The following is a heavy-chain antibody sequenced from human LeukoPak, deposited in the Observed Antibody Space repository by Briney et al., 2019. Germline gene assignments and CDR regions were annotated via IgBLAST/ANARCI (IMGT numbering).Heavy chain of an antibody. V-gene: IGHV3-23*01. D-gene: IGHD5-18*01. CDR2: FRGSGVAT. J-gene: IGHJ4*02. CDR3: ARLFGYSYGLDY. CDR1: GFTFSSYA. Sequence: PGGSLRLSCAASGFTFSSYAMNWVRQAPGKGLKWVSGFRGSGVATFYADSVKGRFTISRDNSKNTLYLQMNSLRAEDTAVYYCARLFGYSYGLDYWGQGTLVTASS.